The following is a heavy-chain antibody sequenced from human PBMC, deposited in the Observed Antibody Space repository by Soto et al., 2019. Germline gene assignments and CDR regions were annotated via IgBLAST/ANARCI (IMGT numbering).Heavy chain of an antibody. CDR1: GGSISSSSYY. CDR3: AGPQNSSWSRGWYLDL. V-gene: IGHV4-39*01. CDR2: IYYSGST. Sequence: SETLSLTCTVSGGSISSSSYYWGWIRQPPGKGLEWIGSIYYSGSTYYNPSLKSPVTISVDTSKNQFSLKLSSVTAADTAVYYCAGPQNSSWSRGWYLDLWGRGTLVTVSS. J-gene: IGHJ2*01. D-gene: IGHD6-6*01.